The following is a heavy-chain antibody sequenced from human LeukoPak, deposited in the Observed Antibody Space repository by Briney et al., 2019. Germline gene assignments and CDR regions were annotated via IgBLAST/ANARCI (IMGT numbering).Heavy chain of an antibody. CDR1: GGSISSGGYY. CDR3: ARDPTGQLVKKARYGMDV. Sequence: SQTLSLTCTVSGGSISSGGYYWSWIRQHPGKGLEWIGYIYYSGSTYYNPSLKSRVTISVDTSKNQLSLKLSSVTAADTAVYYCARDPTGQLVKKARYGMDVWGQGTTVTVSS. V-gene: IGHV4-31*03. D-gene: IGHD6-13*01. CDR2: IYYSGST. J-gene: IGHJ6*02.